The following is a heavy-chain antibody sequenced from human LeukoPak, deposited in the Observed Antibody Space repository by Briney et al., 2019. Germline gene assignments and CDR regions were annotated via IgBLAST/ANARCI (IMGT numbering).Heavy chain of an antibody. CDR1: GYTFTSYG. Sequence: ASVKVSCKASGYTFTSYGISWVRQVPGQGLEWMGWISAYTGNTNYAQKLQGRVTMTTDTPTSTAYMELRSLRSDDTAVYFCARDQSYSSSLPDSMDVWGQGTTVTVSS. CDR2: ISAYTGNT. D-gene: IGHD6-13*01. J-gene: IGHJ6*02. V-gene: IGHV1-18*01. CDR3: ARDQSYSSSLPDSMDV.